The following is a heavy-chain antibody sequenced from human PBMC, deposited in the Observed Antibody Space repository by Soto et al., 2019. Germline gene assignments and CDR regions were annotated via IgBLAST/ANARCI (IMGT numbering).Heavy chain of an antibody. J-gene: IGHJ4*02. V-gene: IGHV1-2*02. Sequence: GASVKVSCKASGYTFTGYYMHWVRQAPGQGLEWMGWINPNSGGTNYAQKFQGRVTMTRDTSISTAYMELSRMRSDDTAVYYCARGIIAAAGTKGGNYWGQGTLVTVSS. CDR2: INPNSGGT. D-gene: IGHD6-13*01. CDR3: ARGIIAAAGTKGGNY. CDR1: GYTFTGYY.